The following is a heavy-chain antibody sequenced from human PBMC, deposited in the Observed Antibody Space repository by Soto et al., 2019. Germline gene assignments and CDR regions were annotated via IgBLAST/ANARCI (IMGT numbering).Heavy chain of an antibody. V-gene: IGHV1-18*01. J-gene: IGHJ6*02. Sequence: ASVKVSCKTSGYSFTAYGISWVRQAPGQGLEWMGWISCYNGKTKYAQKVQGRVTMTTDTSTSKAYMEVRSLRSDDTAIYYCARDAPPPELRFLEWHNYDYNGMDVWGQGTTVTVS. CDR3: ARDAPPPELRFLEWHNYDYNGMDV. CDR1: GYSFTAYG. CDR2: ISCYNGKT. D-gene: IGHD3-3*01.